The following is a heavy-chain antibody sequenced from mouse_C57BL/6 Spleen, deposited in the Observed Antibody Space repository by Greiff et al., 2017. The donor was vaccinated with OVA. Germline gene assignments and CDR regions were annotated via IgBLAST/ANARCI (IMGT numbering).Heavy chain of an antibody. CDR2: IYPRSGNT. V-gene: IGHV1-81*01. CDR3: ARRLVTGHWYFDV. CDR1: GYTFTSYG. Sequence: QVQLQQSGAELARPGASVKLSCKASGYTFTSYGISWVKQRTGQGLEWIGEIYPRSGNTYYNEKFKGKATLTADKSSSTAYMELRSLTSEDSAVYFCARRLVTGHWYFDVWGTGTTVTVSS. J-gene: IGHJ1*03. D-gene: IGHD2-1*01.